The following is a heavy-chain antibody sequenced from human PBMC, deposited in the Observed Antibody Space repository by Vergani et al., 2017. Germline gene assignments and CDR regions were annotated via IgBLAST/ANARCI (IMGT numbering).Heavy chain of an antibody. J-gene: IGHJ4*02. CDR3: ARGRGETYIVVVPAAMEFDY. D-gene: IGHD2-2*01. CDR1: GYTFTSYG. V-gene: IGHV1-18*01. Sequence: QVQLVQSGAEVKKPGASVKVSCKASGYTFTSYGISWVRQAPGQGLEWMGWISAYNGNTNYAQKLQGRVTMTTDTSTSTAYMELRSLRSDDTAVYYCARGRGETYIVVVPAAMEFDYWGQGTLVTVSS. CDR2: ISAYNGNT.